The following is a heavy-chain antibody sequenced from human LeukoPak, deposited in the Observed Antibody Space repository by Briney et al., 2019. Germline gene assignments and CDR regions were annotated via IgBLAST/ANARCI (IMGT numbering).Heavy chain of an antibody. V-gene: IGHV1-18*01. J-gene: IGHJ4*02. D-gene: IGHD3-10*01. Sequence: GASVKVSCKASGYTFTSYGISWVRRAPGQGLEWMGWISAYNGNTNYAQKLQGRATMTTDTSTSTAYMELRSLRSDDTAVYYCARDGREDGSGSYYPFDYWGQGTLVTVSS. CDR2: ISAYNGNT. CDR3: ARDGREDGSGSYYPFDY. CDR1: GYTFTSYG.